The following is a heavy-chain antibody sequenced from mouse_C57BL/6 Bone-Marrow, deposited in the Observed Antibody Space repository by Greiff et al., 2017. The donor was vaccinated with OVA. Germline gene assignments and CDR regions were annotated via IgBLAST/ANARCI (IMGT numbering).Heavy chain of an antibody. CDR3: TSNWAGDFDY. D-gene: IGHD4-1*01. CDR1: GFNIKDDY. CDR2: IDPENGDT. J-gene: IGHJ2*01. V-gene: IGHV14-4*01. Sequence: EVHLVESGAELVRPGASVKLSCTASGFNIKDDYMHWVKQRPEQGLEWIGWIDPENGDTEYASKFQGKATITADKSSNTAYLQLSSLTSEDTAVYYCTSNWAGDFDYWGQGTTLTVSS.